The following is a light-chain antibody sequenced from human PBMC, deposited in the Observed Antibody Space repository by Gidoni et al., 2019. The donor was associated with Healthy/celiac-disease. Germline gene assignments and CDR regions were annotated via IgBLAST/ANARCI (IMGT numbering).Light chain of an antibody. Sequence: QSVLTQPPSVSRAPGQRVTISCTGSSSNIGAGYDVHWYQQLPGTAPKLLIYSNSNRPSGVPDRFSGSKSGTSASLAITGLQAEDEADYYCQSYDSSLSGFWVFGGGTKLTVL. CDR3: QSYDSSLSGFWV. CDR1: SSNIGAGYD. CDR2: SNS. J-gene: IGLJ3*02. V-gene: IGLV1-40*01.